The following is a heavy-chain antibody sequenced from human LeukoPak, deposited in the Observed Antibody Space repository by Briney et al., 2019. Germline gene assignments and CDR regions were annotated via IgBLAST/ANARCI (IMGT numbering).Heavy chain of an antibody. V-gene: IGHV3-48*01. Sequence: PGGSLRLSCAASGFAFSSYNMNWVRQAPGKGLEWVSYISSSSSTIYYADSVKGRFTISRDNAKNSLYLQMNSLRGEDTAVYYCARTPRDGYNSLDYWGQGTLVTVSS. J-gene: IGHJ4*02. CDR1: GFAFSSYN. CDR3: ARTPRDGYNSLDY. CDR2: ISSSSSTI. D-gene: IGHD5-24*01.